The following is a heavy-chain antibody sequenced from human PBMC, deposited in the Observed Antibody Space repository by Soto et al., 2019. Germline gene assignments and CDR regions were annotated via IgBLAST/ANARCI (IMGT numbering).Heavy chain of an antibody. D-gene: IGHD5-18*01. J-gene: IGHJ4*02. CDR1: GFTFSSYG. Sequence: PGGSLRLSCAASGFTFSSYGMHWVRQAPGKGLEWVAVISYDGSNKYYADSVKGRFTISRDNSKNTLYLQMNSLRAEDTAVYYCAKENTAMVTGVSNFDYWGQGTLVTVSS. V-gene: IGHV3-30*18. CDR2: ISYDGSNK. CDR3: AKENTAMVTGVSNFDY.